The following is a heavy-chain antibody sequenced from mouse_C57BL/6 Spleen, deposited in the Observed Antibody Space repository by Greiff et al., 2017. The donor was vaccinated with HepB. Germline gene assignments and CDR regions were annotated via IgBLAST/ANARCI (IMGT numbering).Heavy chain of an antibody. V-gene: IGHV3-6*01. CDR3: AGGDWFAY. CDR2: ISYDGSN. J-gene: IGHJ3*01. CDR1: GYSITSGYY. Sequence: EVQLQESGPGLVKPSQSLSLTCSVTGYSITSGYYWNWIRQFPGNKLEWMGYISYDGSNNYNPSLKNRISITRDTSKNQFFLKLNSVTTEDTATYYCAGGDWFAYWGQGTLVTVSA.